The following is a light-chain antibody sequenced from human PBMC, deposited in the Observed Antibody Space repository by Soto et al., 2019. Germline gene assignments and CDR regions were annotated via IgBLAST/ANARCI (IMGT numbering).Light chain of an antibody. CDR1: SSDVGAYDY. CDR3: SSYTRSATVV. J-gene: IGLJ2*01. V-gene: IGLV2-14*01. CDR2: EVS. Sequence: QSALTQPASVSGSPGQSITISCTGTSSDVGAYDYVSWYQQHPGKAPKLMIYEVSNRPSGVSNRFSGSKSGNTASLTISGLQAEDEAHYYCSSYTRSATVVFGGGTKLTVL.